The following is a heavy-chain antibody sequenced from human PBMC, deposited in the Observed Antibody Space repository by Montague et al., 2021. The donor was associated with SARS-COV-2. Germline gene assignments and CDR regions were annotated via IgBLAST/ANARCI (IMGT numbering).Heavy chain of an antibody. CDR1: GDSISSRSW. CDR3: ASGVAGEYWDDGDIRDFSWFDA. Sequence: SETLSLTCAVSGDSISSRSWCCCGRQSPGEGLGWIADVYHTRSTXYNASLASRVIPLVDNTNNEFFLKMTSVTAAATAVYFCASGVAGEYWDDGDIRDFSWFDAWGQGTLVTVSS. V-gene: IGHV4-4*02. D-gene: IGHD4-17*01. CDR2: VYHTRST. J-gene: IGHJ5*02.